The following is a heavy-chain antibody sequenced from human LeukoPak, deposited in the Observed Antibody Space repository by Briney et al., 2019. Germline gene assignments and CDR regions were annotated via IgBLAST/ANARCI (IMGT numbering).Heavy chain of an antibody. Sequence: ASVKVSCKASVYTFTSYHMHWVRQAPGQRLEWMGIINTSGGSTTYAQKFHGRVSMHRDTSTSTVYLEVSSLRSEDTAVYYCARSQGGNTLWFDPWGQGTLVTVSS. J-gene: IGHJ5*02. CDR1: VYTFTSYH. CDR3: ARSQGGNTLWFDP. V-gene: IGHV1-46*01. CDR2: INTSGGST. D-gene: IGHD4-23*01.